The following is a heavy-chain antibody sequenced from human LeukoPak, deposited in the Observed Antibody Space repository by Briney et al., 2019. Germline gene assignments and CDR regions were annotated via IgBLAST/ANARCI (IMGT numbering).Heavy chain of an antibody. CDR2: IYYSGST. CDR1: GGSISSSSYY. J-gene: IGHJ4*02. CDR3: ARGSYPGWYNGEFDY. Sequence: SETLSLTCTVSGGSISSSSYYWGWIRQPPGKGLEWIGSIYYSGSTNYNPSLKSLVIISVDTSKSQFSLKLSSVTAADTAVYYCARGSYPGWYNGEFDYWGQGALVIVSS. V-gene: IGHV4-39*07. D-gene: IGHD6-19*01.